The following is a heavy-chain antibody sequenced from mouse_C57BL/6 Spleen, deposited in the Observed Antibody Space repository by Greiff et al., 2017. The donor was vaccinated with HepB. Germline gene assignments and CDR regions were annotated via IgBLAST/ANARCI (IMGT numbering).Heavy chain of an antibody. CDR1: GFTFSSYA. CDR3: ARGGRRGYAMDY. J-gene: IGHJ4*01. Sequence: VQLKESGGGLVKPGGSLKLSCAASGFTFSSYAMSWVRQTPEKRLEWVATISDGGSYTYYPDNVKGRFTISRDNAKNNLYLQMSHLKSEDTAMYYCARGGRRGYAMDYWGQGTSVTVSS. CDR2: ISDGGSYT. V-gene: IGHV5-4*01.